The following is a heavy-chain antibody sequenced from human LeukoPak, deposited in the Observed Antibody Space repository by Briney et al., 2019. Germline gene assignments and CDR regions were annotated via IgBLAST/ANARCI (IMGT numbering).Heavy chain of an antibody. CDR3: ARTPAIRRITIFGVVTPYYFDY. D-gene: IGHD3-3*01. V-gene: IGHV1-8*01. CDR2: MNPNSGNI. CDR1: GYTFTSYD. Sequence: ASVKVSCKASGYTFTSYDINWVRQATGQGLEWMGWMNPNSGNIGYAQKFQGRVTMTRNTSISTAYMELSSLRSEDTAVYYCARTPAIRRITIFGVVTPYYFDYWGQGTLVTVSS. J-gene: IGHJ4*02.